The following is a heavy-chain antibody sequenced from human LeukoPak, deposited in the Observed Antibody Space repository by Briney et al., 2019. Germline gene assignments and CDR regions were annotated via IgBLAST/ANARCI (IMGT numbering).Heavy chain of an antibody. CDR2: ISGSGGNT. J-gene: IGHJ4*02. CDR1: GFTFSSYS. CDR3: AKASSDYHFNYFDY. Sequence: PGGSLRLSCAASGFTFSSYSMNWVRQAPGKGLEWVSAISGSGGNTYYADSVKGRFTISRDNSKNTLYLQMNSLRAEDTAVYYCAKASSDYHFNYFDYWGQGALVTVSS. V-gene: IGHV3-23*01. D-gene: IGHD3-22*01.